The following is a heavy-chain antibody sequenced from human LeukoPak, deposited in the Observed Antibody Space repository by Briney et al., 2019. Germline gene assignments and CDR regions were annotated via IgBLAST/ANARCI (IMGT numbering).Heavy chain of an antibody. CDR1: GFTFSSYE. J-gene: IGHJ5*02. Sequence: GGSLRLSCAASGFTFSSYEMNWVRQAPGKGLEWVSYISSSGSTIYYADSVKGRFTISRDNAKNSLYLQMNSLRAEDTAVYYCARVQYIAAAGTIWYDPWGQGTLVTVSS. V-gene: IGHV3-48*03. D-gene: IGHD6-13*01. CDR3: ARVQYIAAAGTIWYDP. CDR2: ISSSGSTI.